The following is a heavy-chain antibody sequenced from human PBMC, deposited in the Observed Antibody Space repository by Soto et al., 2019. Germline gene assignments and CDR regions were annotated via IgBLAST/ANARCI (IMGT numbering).Heavy chain of an antibody. V-gene: IGHV4-31*03. Sequence: QVQLQESGPGLVKPSQTLSLTCTVSGGSISSGGYYWSWIRQHPGKGLEWIGYIYYSGSTYYNPSLKSRVTISVDTSKNHFSLKLSSVTAAVTAVYYCRAAAVKYNWFDPWGQGTLVTVSS. CDR2: IYYSGST. CDR3: RAAAVKYNWFDP. CDR1: GGSISSGGYY. J-gene: IGHJ5*02. D-gene: IGHD6-13*01.